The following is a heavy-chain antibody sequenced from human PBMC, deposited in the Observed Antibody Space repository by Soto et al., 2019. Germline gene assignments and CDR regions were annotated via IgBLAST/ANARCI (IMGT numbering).Heavy chain of an antibody. CDR1: GFTFSRYA. D-gene: IGHD1-1*01. J-gene: IGHJ5*02. CDR2: ISGSGGNI. CDR3: ATQDFRGTTGTT. V-gene: IGHV3-23*01. Sequence: HPGGSLRLSCAASGFTFSRYAMGWVRQAPGKGLEWVSVISGSGGNIHYADSVKGRFTISRDNSRNTLYLQMNSLRVDDTAVYNCATQDFRGTTGTTWGQGTLVTVSS.